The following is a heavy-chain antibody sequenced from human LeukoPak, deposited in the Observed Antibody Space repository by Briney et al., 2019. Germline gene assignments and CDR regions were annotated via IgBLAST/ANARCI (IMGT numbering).Heavy chain of an antibody. J-gene: IGHJ4*02. D-gene: IGHD3-9*01. CDR1: GGSISSSNW. CDR2: IYHSGST. Sequence: SGTLSLTCAVSGGSISSSNWWSWVRQPPGKGLEWIGEIYHSGSTNYNPSLKSRVTISVDKSKNQFSLKLSSVTAADTAVYYCARDRNDILTGYYYFDYWGQGTLATVSS. V-gene: IGHV4-4*02. CDR3: ARDRNDILTGYYYFDY.